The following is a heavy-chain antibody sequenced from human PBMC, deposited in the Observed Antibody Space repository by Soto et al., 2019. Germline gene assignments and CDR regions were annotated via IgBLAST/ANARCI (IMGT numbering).Heavy chain of an antibody. CDR2: INPGNGNT. Sequence: ASVKVSCKASGYNFNSYAMHWVRQAPGQRLEWMGWINPGNGNTKYSQKFQGRVTITRDTSATTAYMELSSLRSEDTAVYYCVRGQFPMPVDKDYFYAMDVWGQGTTVTVSS. CDR3: VRGQFPMPVDKDYFYAMDV. V-gene: IGHV1-3*01. CDR1: GYNFNSYA. D-gene: IGHD2-2*01. J-gene: IGHJ6*02.